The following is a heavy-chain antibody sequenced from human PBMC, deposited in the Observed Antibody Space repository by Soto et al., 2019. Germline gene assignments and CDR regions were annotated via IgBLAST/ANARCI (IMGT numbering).Heavy chain of an antibody. Sequence: GGSLRLSCAASGFTFSSYWMSWVRQAPGKGLEWISIIYSAGNTYYADSVKGRFTISRDNSKNTLYLQMNSLGAEDTAVYHCVRVLKTGTTNYDSWGLGTLVTVSS. CDR1: GFTFSSYW. V-gene: IGHV3-66*01. D-gene: IGHD1-1*01. CDR3: VRVLKTGTTNYDS. CDR2: IYSAGNT. J-gene: IGHJ4*02.